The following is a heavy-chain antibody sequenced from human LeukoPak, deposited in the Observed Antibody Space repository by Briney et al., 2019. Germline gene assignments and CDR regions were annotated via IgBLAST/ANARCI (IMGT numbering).Heavy chain of an antibody. Sequence: PGGSLRLSCAASGFTFSDYYMSWIRQAPGKGLEWVSYISSSGSTIYYADSVKGRFTISRDNAKNSLYLQMNSLRAEDTAVYYCARARHCSSTSCYPFDAFDIWGQGTMVTVSS. D-gene: IGHD2-2*01. CDR3: ARARHCSSTSCYPFDAFDI. CDR2: ISSSGSTI. V-gene: IGHV3-11*04. CDR1: GFTFSDYY. J-gene: IGHJ3*02.